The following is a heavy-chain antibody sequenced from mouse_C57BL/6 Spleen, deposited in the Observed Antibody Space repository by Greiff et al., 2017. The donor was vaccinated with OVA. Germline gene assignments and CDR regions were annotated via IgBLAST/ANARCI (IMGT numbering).Heavy chain of an antibody. CDR1: GYAFSSSW. D-gene: IGHD2-4*01. CDR2: IYPGDGDT. CDR3: ASYDYYYAMED. V-gene: IGHV1-82*01. J-gene: IGHJ4*01. Sequence: VQLQQSGPELVKPGASVKISCKASGYAFSSSWMNWVKQRPGKGLEWIGRIYPGDGDTNYNGKFKGKATLTADKSSSTAYMQLSSLTSEDAAVYFCASYDYYYAMEDWGKGTSVTVST.